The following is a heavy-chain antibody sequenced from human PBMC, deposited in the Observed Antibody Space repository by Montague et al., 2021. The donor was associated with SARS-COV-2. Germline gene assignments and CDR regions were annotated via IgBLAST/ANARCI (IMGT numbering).Heavy chain of an antibody. V-gene: IGHV6-1*01. J-gene: IGHJ5*02. CDR3: ARDDPYCTNGVCYTGNWFDP. D-gene: IGHD2-8*01. CDR2: TYYRSKWYN. Sequence: ISGDCVSSNSAAWNWIRQSPSRGLEWLGRTYYRSKWYNDYAVSVKSRITINPDTSKNQFSLQLNSVTPGDTAVYYCARDDPYCTNGVCYTGNWFDPWGQGTLVTVSS. CDR1: GDCVSSNSAA.